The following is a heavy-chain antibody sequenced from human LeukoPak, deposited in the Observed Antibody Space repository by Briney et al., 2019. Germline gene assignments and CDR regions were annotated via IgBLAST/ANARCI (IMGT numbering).Heavy chain of an antibody. J-gene: IGHJ4*02. Sequence: SETLSLTCTVSDDSITSGSYYWGWIRQTPGKGLEWIGNIYSDGDTSFNPSLKSRITMSVDTSKNQFSLKLNSVTAADTAVYFCARDSGFWLYWGQGTLVSVSS. CDR1: DDSITSGSYY. D-gene: IGHD3-22*01. CDR2: IYSDGDT. CDR3: ARDSGFWLY. V-gene: IGHV4-39*07.